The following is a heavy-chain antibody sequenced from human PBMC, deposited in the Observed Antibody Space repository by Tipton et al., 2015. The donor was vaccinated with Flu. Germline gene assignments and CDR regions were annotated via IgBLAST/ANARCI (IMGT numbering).Heavy chain of an antibody. V-gene: IGHV4-59*08. D-gene: IGHD3/OR15-3a*01. CDR1: GFTFSSYS. CDR2: SGST. J-gene: IGHJ6*02. Sequence: LRLSCAASGFTFSSYSMNWVRQPPGQGLEWIGYSGSTNYNPSLKNRVTISLDTSKNQFSLQLKSVTASDTAVYYCARLKLFALVNHSYYYGLDVWGQGTTVTVSS. CDR3: ARLKLFALVNHSYYYGLDV.